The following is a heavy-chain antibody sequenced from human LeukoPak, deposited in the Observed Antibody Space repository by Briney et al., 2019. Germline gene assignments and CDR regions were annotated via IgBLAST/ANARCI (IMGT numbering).Heavy chain of an antibody. J-gene: IGHJ4*02. CDR3: AKRKYPGIAVAGNFDY. CDR2: ISGSGGST. V-gene: IGHV3-23*01. D-gene: IGHD6-19*01. CDR1: GGSFSGYY. Sequence: ETLSLTCAVYGGSFSGYYWSWIRQPPGKGLEWVSAISGSGGSTYYADSVKGRFTISRDNSKNTLYLQMNSLRAEDTAVYYCAKRKYPGIAVAGNFDYWGQGTLVTVSS.